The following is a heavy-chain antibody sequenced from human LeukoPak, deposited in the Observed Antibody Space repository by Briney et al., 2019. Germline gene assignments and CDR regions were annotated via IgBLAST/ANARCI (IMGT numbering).Heavy chain of an antibody. D-gene: IGHD6-13*01. CDR2: IKYNGVIT. V-gene: IGHV3-23*01. Sequence: GGSLRLSCAASEFTFSSYVMYWVRQAPGKGLEWVAAIKYNGVITDYADPVRGRFTISRDNSKNTLYLQMNSLRGEDTAVYYCAKLGVRLAATGQDYWGQGTLVTVSS. CDR1: EFTFSSYV. J-gene: IGHJ4*02. CDR3: AKLGVRLAATGQDY.